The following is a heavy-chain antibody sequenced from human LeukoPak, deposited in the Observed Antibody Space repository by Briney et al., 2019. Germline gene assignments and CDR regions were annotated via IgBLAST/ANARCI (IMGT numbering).Heavy chain of an antibody. CDR1: GFTFSSYG. V-gene: IGHV3-33*01. CDR3: ARGSGYYYYYGMDV. J-gene: IGHJ6*02. CDR2: IWYDGSNK. Sequence: PGRSLRLSCAASGFTFSSYGMHWVRQAPGKGLEWVAVIWYDGSNKYYADSVKGRFTISRDSSKNTLYLQMNSLRAEDTAVYYCARGSGYYYYYGMDVWGQGTTVTVSS.